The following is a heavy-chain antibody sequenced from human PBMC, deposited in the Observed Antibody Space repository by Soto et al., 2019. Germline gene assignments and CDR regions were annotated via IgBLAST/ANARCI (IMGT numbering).Heavy chain of an antibody. D-gene: IGHD6-25*01. V-gene: IGHV4-34*01. CDR3: ARDGYY. CDR1: GGSFSGYY. J-gene: IGHJ4*02. Sequence: PSESLSLTCAVYGGSFSGYYWSWIRQPPGKGLEWIGEINHSGSTNYNPSLKSRVTISVDTSKNQFSLKLSSVTAADTAVYYCARDGYYWGQGTLVTVSS. CDR2: INHSGST.